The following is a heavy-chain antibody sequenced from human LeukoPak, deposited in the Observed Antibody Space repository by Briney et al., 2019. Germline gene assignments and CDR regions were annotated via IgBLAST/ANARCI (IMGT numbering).Heavy chain of an antibody. CDR3: ARSLMGYDSSGYYYEFDY. CDR1: GGSIGSSSYY. D-gene: IGHD3-22*01. J-gene: IGHJ4*02. Sequence: MTSETLSLTCTVSGGSIGSSSYYWGWIRQPPGKGLEWIGSIYYSGSTYYNPSLKSRVTISVDTSKNQFSLKLSSVTAADTAVYYCARSLMGYDSSGYYYEFDYWGQGALVTVSS. CDR2: IYYSGST. V-gene: IGHV4-39*01.